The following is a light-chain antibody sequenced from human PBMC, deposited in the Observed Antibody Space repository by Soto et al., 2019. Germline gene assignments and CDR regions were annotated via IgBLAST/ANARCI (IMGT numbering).Light chain of an antibody. J-gene: IGLJ1*01. V-gene: IGLV1-47*01. Sequence: QSVLTQPPSVSGAPGQRVTISCTGSSSNIGAGYDVYWYQQLPGTAPKLLIYRNNQRPSGVPDRFSGSKSGTSASLAISGLRSEDEADYYCAAWDDSLSGYVFGTGTKVTVL. CDR1: SSNIGAGYD. CDR2: RNN. CDR3: AAWDDSLSGYV.